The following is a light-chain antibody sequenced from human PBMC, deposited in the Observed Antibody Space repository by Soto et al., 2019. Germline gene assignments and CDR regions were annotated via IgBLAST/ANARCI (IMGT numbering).Light chain of an antibody. Sequence: DIPLTQSPSSLSASVGDRITITCLASQGISSSLAWYQQKPGKAPKLLIYAASTLQSGVPSRFSGSGFGTDFTLTISSLQPEDFATYYCQQVNSYPWTFGQGTKVDIK. CDR3: QQVNSYPWT. J-gene: IGKJ1*01. V-gene: IGKV1-9*01. CDR2: AAS. CDR1: QGISSS.